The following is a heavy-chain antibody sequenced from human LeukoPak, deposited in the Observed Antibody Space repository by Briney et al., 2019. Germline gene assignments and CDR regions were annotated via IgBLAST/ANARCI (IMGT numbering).Heavy chain of an antibody. CDR2: INPNSGGT. V-gene: IGHV1-2*02. D-gene: IGHD1-26*01. Sequence: ASVKVSCKASGYTFTGYYLHWVRQAPGQGLEWMGWINPNSGGTYYSQKFQGRVTMTRDTSISTAYMEVSRLRSDDTAVYYCARVRSGSLDYWGQGTLVTVSS. J-gene: IGHJ4*02. CDR3: ARVRSGSLDY. CDR1: GYTFTGYY.